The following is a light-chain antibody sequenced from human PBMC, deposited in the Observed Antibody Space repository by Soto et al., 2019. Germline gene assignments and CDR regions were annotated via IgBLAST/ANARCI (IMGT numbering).Light chain of an antibody. CDR2: GAS. CDR3: QQYGRSPPFT. V-gene: IGKV3-20*01. CDR1: QSVSSTY. J-gene: IGKJ2*01. Sequence: GERATLSCRASQSVSSTYIAWYQQNPGRAPRLLIYGASSRATGIPDRFSGSGSGTDFTLTISRLEPEDFAVYFCQQYGRSPPFTFGQGTK.